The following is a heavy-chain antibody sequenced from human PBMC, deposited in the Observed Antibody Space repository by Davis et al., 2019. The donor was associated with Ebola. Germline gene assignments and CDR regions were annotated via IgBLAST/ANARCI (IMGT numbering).Heavy chain of an antibody. J-gene: IGHJ4*02. CDR2: IKQDGSEK. CDR3: ARDVVVIDY. Sequence: GESLKISCAASGFTFSSYGMNWVRQAPGKGLEWVANIKQDGSEKYYVDSVKGRFTISRDNAKNSLYLQMNSLRAEDTAVYYCARDVVVIDYWGQGTLVTVSS. D-gene: IGHD2-21*01. CDR1: GFTFSSYG. V-gene: IGHV3-7*01.